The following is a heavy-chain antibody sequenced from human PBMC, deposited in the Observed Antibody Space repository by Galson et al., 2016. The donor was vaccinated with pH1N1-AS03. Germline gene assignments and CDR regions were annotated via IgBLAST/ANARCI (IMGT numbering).Heavy chain of an antibody. CDR2: IFPGDSDT. J-gene: IGHJ4*02. CDR3: VRRFDVLTGFFDD. CDR1: GYSFNSYW. V-gene: IGHV5-51*01. Sequence: QSGAEVKKPGESLKISCKGSGYSFNSYWIGWVRQMSGKDLEWMGMIFPGDSDTRYSPSFQGQVTISADSRTAYLQWSSLKASDTAMYYCVRRFDVLTGFFDDWGQGALVTVSS. D-gene: IGHD3-9*01.